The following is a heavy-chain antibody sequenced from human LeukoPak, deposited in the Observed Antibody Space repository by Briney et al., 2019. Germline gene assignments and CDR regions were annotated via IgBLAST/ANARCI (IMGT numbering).Heavy chain of an antibody. CDR2: IIPIFGTA. D-gene: IGHD3-10*01. CDR1: GGTFSSYA. J-gene: IGHJ6*03. V-gene: IGHV1-69*05. Sequence: SVKVSCKASGGTFSSYAISWVRQAPGQGLEWMGGIIPIFGTANYAQKFQGGVTITTDESTSTAYMELSSLRSEDTAAYYCARDNYYGSRRTYYYYYMDVWGKGTTVTVSS. CDR3: ARDNYYGSRRTYYYYYMDV.